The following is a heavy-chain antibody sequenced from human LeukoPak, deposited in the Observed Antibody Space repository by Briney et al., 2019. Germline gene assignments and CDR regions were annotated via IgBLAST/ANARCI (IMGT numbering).Heavy chain of an antibody. CDR1: GFTFSSYS. CDR2: ISSSSGTI. Sequence: GGSLRLSCAASGFTFSSYSMNWVRQAPGKGLEWVSYISSSSGTIYYADSVKGRFTISRDNARNSLYLQMNSLRVEDTAVYYCARVTTAAGYWGQGTLVTVSS. CDR3: ARVTTAAGY. J-gene: IGHJ4*02. D-gene: IGHD6-13*01. V-gene: IGHV3-48*01.